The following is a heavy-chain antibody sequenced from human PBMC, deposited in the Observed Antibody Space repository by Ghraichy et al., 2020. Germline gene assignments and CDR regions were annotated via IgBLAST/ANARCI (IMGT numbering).Heavy chain of an antibody. CDR1: GLTFSSYA. D-gene: IGHD2-15*01. CDR2: ISAGGGSA. Sequence: GESLNISCVASGLTFSSYAMTWVRQAPGKGLEWVSSISAGGGSAYYADSVKGRFGISRDNSKDTMYLQMNSLRAEDAAVYFCAKAWGYCSGGTCPPYNWFDPWGQGTLVTVSS. J-gene: IGHJ5*02. CDR3: AKAWGYCSGGTCPPYNWFDP. V-gene: IGHV3-23*01.